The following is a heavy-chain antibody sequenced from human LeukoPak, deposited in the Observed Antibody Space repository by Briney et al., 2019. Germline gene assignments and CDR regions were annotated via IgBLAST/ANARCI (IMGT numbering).Heavy chain of an antibody. J-gene: IGHJ4*02. CDR1: GFTFSSYW. CDR3: ARGRGYSYGWTGEKLLDY. Sequence: GGSLRLSCAASGFTFSSYWMHWVRQAPGKGLVWVSRINSDGSSTRYADSVKGRFTISRDNAKNTLYLQMNSLRAEDTAVYYCARGRGYSYGWTGEKLLDYWGQGTPVTVSS. V-gene: IGHV3-74*01. D-gene: IGHD5-18*01. CDR2: INSDGSST.